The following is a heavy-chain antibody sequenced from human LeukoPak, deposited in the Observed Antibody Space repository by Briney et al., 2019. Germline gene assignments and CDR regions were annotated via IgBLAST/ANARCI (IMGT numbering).Heavy chain of an antibody. Sequence: SETLSLTCTVSGGSISSDYWSWIRQPPGKGLEWIGYIYYSGSTNYNPSLESRLTMSIDTSKNQFSLKLSSVTAADTAMYFCGFSEGDFWGQGALVTVSS. CDR3: GFSEGDF. CDR2: IYYSGST. J-gene: IGHJ4*02. V-gene: IGHV4-59*08. CDR1: GGSISSDY. D-gene: IGHD6-25*01.